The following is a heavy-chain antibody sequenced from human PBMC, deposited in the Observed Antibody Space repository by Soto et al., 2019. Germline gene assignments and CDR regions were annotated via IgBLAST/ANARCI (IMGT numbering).Heavy chain of an antibody. CDR3: AREYTAWPLAYGLDV. CDR2: ISSRGDI. V-gene: IGHV3-21*01. J-gene: IGHJ6*02. D-gene: IGHD2-2*02. Sequence: GGSLRLSCVGSGFTFSNYSINWVRQAPGKGLEWVSSISSRGDIYYVDSVKGRFTISRDNAKNSVSLQMNSLRAEDTAVYYCAREYTAWPLAYGLDVWGQGTTVTVSS. CDR1: GFTFSNYS.